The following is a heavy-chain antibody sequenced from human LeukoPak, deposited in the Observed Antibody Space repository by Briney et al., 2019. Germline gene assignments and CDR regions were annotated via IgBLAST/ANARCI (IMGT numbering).Heavy chain of an antibody. J-gene: IGHJ4*02. CDR1: GVTFSRLV. CDR3: TRDAGDYGGSGSYPDY. V-gene: IGHV1-69*13. D-gene: IGHD3-10*01. Sequence: ASVKVSCKASGVTFSRLVVSWVRQAPGQGLEWMGQIIPYFGTSNYAQNFQGRVTLTADEATNTAYMELNRLRSDDTAVYYCTRDAGDYGGSGSYPDYWGQGTLVTVSS. CDR2: IIPYFGTS.